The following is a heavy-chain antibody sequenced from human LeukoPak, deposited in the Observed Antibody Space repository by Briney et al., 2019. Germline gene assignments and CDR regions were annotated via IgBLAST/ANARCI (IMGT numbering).Heavy chain of an antibody. CDR3: ARETEDSSGYYYGVGYYYYYMDV. J-gene: IGHJ6*03. D-gene: IGHD3-22*01. Sequence: PSETLSLTCTVSGGSISSSSYYWGWIRQPPGKGLEWIGSIYYSGSTYYNPSLKSRVTISVDTSKNQFSLKLSSVTAADTAVYYCARETEDSSGYYYGVGYYYYYMDVWGKGTTVTVSS. V-gene: IGHV4-39*07. CDR2: IYYSGST. CDR1: GGSISSSSYY.